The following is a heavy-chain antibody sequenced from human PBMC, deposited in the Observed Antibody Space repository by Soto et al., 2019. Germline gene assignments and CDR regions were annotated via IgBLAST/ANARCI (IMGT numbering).Heavy chain of an antibody. CDR1: GYSFTSYW. CDR2: IYPGDSDT. CDR3: ARRHTSGWPRGGYYYYGMDV. D-gene: IGHD6-19*01. Sequence: GESLKISCKGSGYSFTSYWIGWVRQMPGKGLEWMGIIYPGDSDTRYSPSFQGQVPISADKSISTAYLQWSSLKASDTAMFSCARRHTSGWPRGGYYYYGMDVWGQGTAVTVSS. V-gene: IGHV5-51*01. J-gene: IGHJ6*02.